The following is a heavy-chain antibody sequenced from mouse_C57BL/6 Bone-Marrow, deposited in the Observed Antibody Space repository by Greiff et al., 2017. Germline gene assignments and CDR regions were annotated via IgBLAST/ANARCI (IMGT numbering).Heavy chain of an antibody. D-gene: IGHD1-1*01. CDR3: ARSIQLLLRWPYYFDY. J-gene: IGHJ2*01. V-gene: IGHV1-19*01. CDR2: INPYNGGT. Sequence: VQLQQSGPVLVKPGASVKMSCKASGYTFTDYYMNWVKQSHGKSLEWIGVINPYNGGTSYNQKFKGKATLTVDKSSSTAYMELNSLTSEDSAVYSCARSIQLLLRWPYYFDYWGQGTTLTVSS. CDR1: GYTFTDYY.